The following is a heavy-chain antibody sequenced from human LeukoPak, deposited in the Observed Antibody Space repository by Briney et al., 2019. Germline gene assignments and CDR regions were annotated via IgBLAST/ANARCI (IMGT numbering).Heavy chain of an antibody. CDR2: LGGSGGRT. J-gene: IGHJ4*02. Sequence: GTLRLSCAASGFTFSSYGMSWVRQAPGKGLEWVSALGGSGGRTYYADSVKGRFTISRDNSENTVYLQMNSLRAEDTAVYYCAKDNKPLHYYDSSGIEYWGQGTLVTVSS. CDR3: AKDNKPLHYYDSSGIEY. CDR1: GFTFSSYG. D-gene: IGHD3-22*01. V-gene: IGHV3-23*01.